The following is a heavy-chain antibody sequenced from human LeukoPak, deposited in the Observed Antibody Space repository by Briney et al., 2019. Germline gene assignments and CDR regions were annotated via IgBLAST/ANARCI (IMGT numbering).Heavy chain of an antibody. CDR3: ARGRWETGFYFDY. J-gene: IGHJ4*02. CDR1: GYTFTSYD. D-gene: IGHD1-26*01. Sequence: ASVKVSCKASGYTFTSYDINWVRQATGQGLEWMGWMNPNSGNTGYAQKFQGRVTITRNTSISTAYMELSSLRSEDTAVYYCARGRWETGFYFDYWGQGTLVTVSS. V-gene: IGHV1-8*03. CDR2: MNPNSGNT.